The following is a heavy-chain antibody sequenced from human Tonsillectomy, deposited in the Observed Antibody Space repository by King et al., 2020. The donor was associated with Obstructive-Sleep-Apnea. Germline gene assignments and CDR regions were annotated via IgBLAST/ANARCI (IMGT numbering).Heavy chain of an antibody. J-gene: IGHJ4*02. CDR3: AKEYSSSWSDDY. CDR2: IDRSDSYT. V-gene: IGHV5-10-1*03. D-gene: IGHD6-13*01. Sequence: VQLVESGAEVKKPGESLRISWQGSGYSCSSDYITWLRRMPGKVPEWMGRIDRSDSYTNYSPSFQGHVTISVDKSINTAYLQWSSLKASDTAMYYCAKEYSSSWSDDYWGQGTLVTVSS. CDR1: GYSCSSDY.